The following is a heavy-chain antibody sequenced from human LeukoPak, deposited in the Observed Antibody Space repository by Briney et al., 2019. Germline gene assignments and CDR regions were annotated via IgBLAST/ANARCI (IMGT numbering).Heavy chain of an antibody. D-gene: IGHD2-2*01. V-gene: IGHV3-23*01. CDR1: GFTLSRYA. J-gene: IGHJ4*02. CDR3: AKAPPDIVVVPAAFS. CDR2: ISGSGGST. Sequence: GGSLRLSCAASGFTLSRYAMSGVRQAPGKGLEWVSAISGSGGSTYYADSVKGRFTISRDNSKNTLYLQMNSLRAEDTAVYYCAKAPPDIVVVPAAFSWGQGTLVTVSS.